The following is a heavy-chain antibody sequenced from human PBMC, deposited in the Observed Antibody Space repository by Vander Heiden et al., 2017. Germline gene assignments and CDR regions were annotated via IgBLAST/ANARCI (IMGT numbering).Heavy chain of an antibody. CDR1: GSSFTNAW. V-gene: IGHV3-15*01. J-gene: IGHJ5*02. Sequence: EVQLVESGGVLVRPGGSLRLPCAASGSSFTNAWMGWVCQGPGKGLEWVCRIKRKTDGGTTDYAAPVKGRFTISRDDSKNTPYLQLNSLKTEDTAVYYCTWTGASWFDPWGQGTLVTVSS. D-gene: IGHD7-27*01. CDR2: IKRKTDGGTT. CDR3: TWTGASWFDP.